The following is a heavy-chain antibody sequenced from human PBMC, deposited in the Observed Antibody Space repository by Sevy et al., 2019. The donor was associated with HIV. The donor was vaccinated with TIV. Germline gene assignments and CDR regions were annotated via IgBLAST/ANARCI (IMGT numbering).Heavy chain of an antibody. CDR2: ISYAGSNK. Sequence: GGSLRLSCAASGFTFGSYGMHWVRQAPGKGLEWVAVISYAGSNKYYADSVKGRFTISRDNSKNTLYLQMNSLRAEDTAVYYCAKNIAAAGTSYYGTDVWGQGTTVTVSS. V-gene: IGHV3-30*18. D-gene: IGHD6-13*01. CDR1: GFTFGSYG. J-gene: IGHJ6*01. CDR3: AKNIAAAGTSYYGTDV.